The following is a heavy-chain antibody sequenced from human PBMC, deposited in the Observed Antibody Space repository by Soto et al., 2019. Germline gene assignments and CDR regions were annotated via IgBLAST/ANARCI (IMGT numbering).Heavy chain of an antibody. CDR2: ISSSGSTI. Sequence: QVQLVEAGGGLVKPGGSLRLSCAASGFTFSDYYMSWIRQAPGKGREWVSYISSSGSTIHYADSVKGRFTISRDNAKNSLYLQMTSLRAEATAVYYCARAGSGCLVWYFDLWGRVTLVTISS. V-gene: IGHV3-11*01. CDR1: GFTFSDYY. CDR3: ARAGSGCLVWYFDL. D-gene: IGHD6-19*01. J-gene: IGHJ2*01.